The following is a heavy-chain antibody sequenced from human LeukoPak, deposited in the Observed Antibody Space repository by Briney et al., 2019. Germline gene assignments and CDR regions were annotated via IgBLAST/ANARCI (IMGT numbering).Heavy chain of an antibody. CDR1: GASTSSRY. Sequence: PSETLSLTCIVSGASTSSRYWSWIRQPPGKGLEWIGEINHSGSTNYNPSLKSRVTISVDTSKNQFSLKLSSVTAADTAVYYCARAKPGIAAAGIYAFDIWGQGTMVTVSS. CDR2: INHSGST. J-gene: IGHJ3*02. CDR3: ARAKPGIAAAGIYAFDI. V-gene: IGHV4-34*01. D-gene: IGHD6-13*01.